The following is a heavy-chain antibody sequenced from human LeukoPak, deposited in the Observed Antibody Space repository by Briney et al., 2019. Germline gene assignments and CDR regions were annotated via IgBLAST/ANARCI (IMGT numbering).Heavy chain of an antibody. V-gene: IGHV1-46*01. CDR2: ITPSGGST. J-gene: IGHJ4*02. CDR3: ARDLLYSSAYFDY. CDR1: GYTFTNYY. D-gene: IGHD6-25*01. Sequence: GASVKISCKASGYTFTNYYMHWVRQAPGQGLEWLGLITPSGGSTWYAQKFQGRVTMTRDMSTSTAYMELRSLRSDDTAVYYCARDLLYSSAYFDYWGQGTLVTVSS.